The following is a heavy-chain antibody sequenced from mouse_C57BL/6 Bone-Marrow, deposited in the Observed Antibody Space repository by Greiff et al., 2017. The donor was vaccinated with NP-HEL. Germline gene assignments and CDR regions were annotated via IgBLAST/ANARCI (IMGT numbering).Heavy chain of an antibody. CDR2: ISDGGSYT. CDR3: ARVDSSGSLYYYAMDY. V-gene: IGHV5-4*01. Sequence: VQLKESGGGLVKPGGSLKLSCAASGFTFSSYAMSWVRQTPEKRLEWVATISDGGSYTYYPDNVKGRFTISRDNAKNNLYLQMSHLKSEDTAMYYCARVDSSGSLYYYAMDYWGQGTSVTVSS. D-gene: IGHD3-2*02. CDR1: GFTFSSYA. J-gene: IGHJ4*01.